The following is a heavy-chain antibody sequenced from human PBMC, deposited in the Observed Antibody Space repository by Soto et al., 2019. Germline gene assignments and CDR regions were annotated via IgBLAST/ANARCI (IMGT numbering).Heavy chain of an antibody. CDR2: IIPLFAPA. CDR1: GITFSSYA. V-gene: IGHV1-69*06. J-gene: IGHJ4*02. Sequence: QVQLVQSGAEAKKPGSSVKVSCMASGITFSSYAFSWVRQAPGQGPEWMGGIIPLFAPANYTQMFQGRVTITADKSTSTVYMELTSLRSEDTAAYYCTGGLAASVAYFDYWGQGTLVSVSS. D-gene: IGHD6-13*01. CDR3: TGGLAASVAYFDY.